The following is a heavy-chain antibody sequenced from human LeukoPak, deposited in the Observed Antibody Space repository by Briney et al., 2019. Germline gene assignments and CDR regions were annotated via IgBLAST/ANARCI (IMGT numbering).Heavy chain of an antibody. CDR2: IRSKAYGGTP. V-gene: IGHV3-49*04. D-gene: IGHD3-16*02. CDR3: TRSYTTGQYYHDY. Sequence: GGSLRLSCTTSGFTFGDFAINWVRQAPGKGLEWVGFIRSKAYGGTPQYAASVQGRFTISRDDPKSIGYLQMNSLKTEDTAVYYCTRSYTTGQYYHDYWGQGTLVTVSS. CDR1: GFTFGDFA. J-gene: IGHJ4*02.